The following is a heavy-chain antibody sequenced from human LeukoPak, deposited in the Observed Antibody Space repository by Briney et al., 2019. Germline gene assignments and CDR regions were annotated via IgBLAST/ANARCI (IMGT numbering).Heavy chain of an antibody. J-gene: IGHJ4*02. D-gene: IGHD4-17*01. CDR3: ARDRLFDYGDHGDVGLLGY. CDR1: GFTFSSYS. V-gene: IGHV3-48*01. CDR2: ISSSSSTI. Sequence: GGSLRLSCAASGFTFSSYSMNWVRQAPGKGLEWVSYISSSSSTIYYADSVKGRFTISRDNAKNSLYLQMNSLRAEDTAVYYCARDRLFDYGDHGDVGLLGYWGQGTLVTVSS.